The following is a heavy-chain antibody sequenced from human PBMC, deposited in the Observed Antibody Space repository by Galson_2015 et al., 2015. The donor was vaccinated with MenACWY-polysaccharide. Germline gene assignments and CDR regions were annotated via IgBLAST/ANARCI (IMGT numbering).Heavy chain of an antibody. J-gene: IGHJ4*02. CDR3: AADPEYSSSSLRDRFDY. CDR1: GLTFTSSA. CDR2: IVAGSGNT. V-gene: IGHV1-58*01. Sequence: SVKVSCKASGLTFTSSAVQWVRQARGQRLEWIGWIVAGSGNTNYAQNFQERVTITRDMSTSTAYMELSSLRSEDTAVYYCAADPEYSSSSLRDRFDYWGQGTLVTVSS. D-gene: IGHD6-6*01.